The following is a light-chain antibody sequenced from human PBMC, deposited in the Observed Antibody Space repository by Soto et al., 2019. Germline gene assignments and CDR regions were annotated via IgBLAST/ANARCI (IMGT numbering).Light chain of an antibody. CDR1: QGFSNS. CDR3: QQYDSAPLT. CDR2: GAS. Sequence: DIQMTQSPSSLTASIGDSVTISCRAIQGFSNSLAWYQQKPGKVPTLLIYGASILQSGVPSRFSGSGSGTEFTLTISCLQPEDVATYFCQQYDSAPLTFGGGTKVEIK. J-gene: IGKJ4*01. V-gene: IGKV1-27*01.